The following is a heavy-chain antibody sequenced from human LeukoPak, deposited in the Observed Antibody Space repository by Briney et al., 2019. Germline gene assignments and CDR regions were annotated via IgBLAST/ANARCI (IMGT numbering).Heavy chain of an antibody. Sequence: SETLSLTCTVSGGSISSSSYHWGWIGQPPGKGLEWIGSIYYSGSTYYNPSLKSRVTISVDTSKNQFSLKLSSVTAADTAVYYCARQRIVVVPAAYDYWGQGTLVTVSS. V-gene: IGHV4-39*01. J-gene: IGHJ4*02. CDR3: ARQRIVVVPAAYDY. CDR2: IYYSGST. D-gene: IGHD2-2*01. CDR1: GGSISSSSYH.